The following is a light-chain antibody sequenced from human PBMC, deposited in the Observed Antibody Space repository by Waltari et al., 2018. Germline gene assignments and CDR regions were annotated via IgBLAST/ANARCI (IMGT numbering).Light chain of an antibody. J-gene: IGKJ5*01. CDR2: DAS. CDR3: QQRRTWPSIT. CDR1: QSVGGN. V-gene: IGKV3-11*01. Sequence: EIVLTQSPATLSLSPGRRGTLSCRARQSVGGNLAWYQQKPGQAPRLHIYDASNRATGIPARFSGSGSGTDFTLTISSLEPEDFAVYYCQQRRTWPSITFGQGTRLEI.